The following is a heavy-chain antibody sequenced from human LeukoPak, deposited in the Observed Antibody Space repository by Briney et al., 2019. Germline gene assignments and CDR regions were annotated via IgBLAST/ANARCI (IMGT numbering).Heavy chain of an antibody. CDR3: ARVRRGAARDYYYGLDV. J-gene: IGHJ6*02. V-gene: IGHV3-48*03. CDR1: GFTFSSYE. D-gene: IGHD6-6*01. Sequence: GGSLRLSCAASGFTFSSYEMNWVRQAPGKGLEWFSYISPSSSTIYYADSVKGRFTISRDNAENSLYLQMNSLRDEDTAVYYCARVRRGAARDYYYGLDVWGQGTTVTVSS. CDR2: ISPSSSTI.